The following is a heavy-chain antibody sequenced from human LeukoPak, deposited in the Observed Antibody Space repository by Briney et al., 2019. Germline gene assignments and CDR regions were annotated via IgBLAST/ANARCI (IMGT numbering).Heavy chain of an antibody. CDR2: IYPGDSDT. CDR1: GYSFTSYW. Sequence: GESLKISCKGSGYSFTSYWIGWVRQMPGKGLEWMGIIYPGDSDTRYSPSFQGQVTISADKSISTAYLQWSSLKASDTAMYYCARALDTIFGVVPFDYWGQGTLVTVPS. J-gene: IGHJ4*02. D-gene: IGHD3-3*01. V-gene: IGHV5-51*01. CDR3: ARALDTIFGVVPFDY.